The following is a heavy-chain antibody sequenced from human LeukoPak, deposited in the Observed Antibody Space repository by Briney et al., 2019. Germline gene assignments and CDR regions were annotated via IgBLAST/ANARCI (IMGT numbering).Heavy chain of an antibody. J-gene: IGHJ4*02. CDR1: SGSISFYY. CDR2: IYYSGST. V-gene: IGHV4-59*01. CDR3: ARSLTGNFDY. D-gene: IGHD3-9*01. Sequence: SETLSLTCTVSSGSISFYYWSWIRQPPGQGLEWIGYIYYSGSTDYNPSLKSRVTISVDTSKYQFSLKLSSVTAADTAVYYCARSLTGNFDYWGQGTLVTVSS.